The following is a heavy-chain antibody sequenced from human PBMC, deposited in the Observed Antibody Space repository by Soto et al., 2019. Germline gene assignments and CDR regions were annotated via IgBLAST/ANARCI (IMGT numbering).Heavy chain of an antibody. J-gene: IGHJ4*02. D-gene: IGHD1-26*01. V-gene: IGHV3-23*01. CDR1: GFTFSTYA. CDR2: ISGSGDNT. CDR3: AVRKTGSFFDY. Sequence: EVELLESGGGLVQRGGSLRLSCAASGFTFSTYAMSWVRQTPGKGLEWVSGISGSGDNTYYTDSVKGRFTISRDNSKNTLYLQMNSLGAEDTAVYYCAVRKTGSFFDYWGQGTLVTVSS.